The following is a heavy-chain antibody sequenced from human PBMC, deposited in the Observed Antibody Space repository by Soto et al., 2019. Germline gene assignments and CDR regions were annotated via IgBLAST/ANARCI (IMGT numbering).Heavy chain of an antibody. CDR1: GGSISSGCYY. V-gene: IGHV4-31*03. J-gene: IGHJ6*02. CDR3: ARDRGVERILAPYGGMDV. D-gene: IGHD4-17*01. CDR2: IYYSGST. Sequence: SETMSLTCTVSGGSISSGCYYWSWIRQHPGKGLEWIGYIYYSGSTYYNPSLKTRVTISVDTSKNQFSLKLSSVTAADTAVYYCARDRGVERILAPYGGMDVWGQGTTVTVSS.